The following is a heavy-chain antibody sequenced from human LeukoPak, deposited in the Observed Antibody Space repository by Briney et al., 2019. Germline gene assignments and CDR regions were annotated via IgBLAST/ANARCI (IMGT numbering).Heavy chain of an antibody. CDR3: AAGRGIVVVPAAIIFDY. J-gene: IGHJ4*02. CDR2: FDPEDGET. Sequence: ASVKVSCKVSGYTLTELSMHWVRQAPGKGLEWMGGFDPEDGETIYAQKFQGRVTMTEDKSTDTAYMELSSLRSEDTAVYYRAAGRGIVVVPAAIIFDYWGQGTLVTVSS. D-gene: IGHD2-2*02. V-gene: IGHV1-24*01. CDR1: GYTLTELS.